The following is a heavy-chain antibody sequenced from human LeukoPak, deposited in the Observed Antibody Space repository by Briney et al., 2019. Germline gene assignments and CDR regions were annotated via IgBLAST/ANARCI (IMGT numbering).Heavy chain of an antibody. CDR2: ISSSSGYI. J-gene: IGHJ4*02. CDR3: KAVLGGRDY. CDR1: GFSFSSYA. V-gene: IGHV3-21*01. Sequence: GGSLRLSCAASGFSFSSYAMSWVRQAPGQGLEWLSSISSSSGYIYYEASVKGRFIISSDDDNNSLFLHINSLIAEVTAVYYVKAVLGGRDYGGRGTLVTVAT. D-gene: IGHD2-15*01.